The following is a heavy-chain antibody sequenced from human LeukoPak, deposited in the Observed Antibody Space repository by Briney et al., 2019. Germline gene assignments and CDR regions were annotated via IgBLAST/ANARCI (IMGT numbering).Heavy chain of an antibody. CDR2: IYYSGST. J-gene: IGHJ6*03. CDR3: ARSSEGRYYYDSSGFSYYYYYMDV. Sequence: SETLSLTCTVSGGSISSSSYYWGWIRQPPGKGLEWIGYIYYSGSTYYNPSPRSRVTISVDTSKNQFSLKLSSVTAADTAVYYCARSSEGRYYYDSSGFSYYYYYMDVWGKGTTVTISS. V-gene: IGHV4-61*05. CDR1: GGSISSSSYY. D-gene: IGHD3-22*01.